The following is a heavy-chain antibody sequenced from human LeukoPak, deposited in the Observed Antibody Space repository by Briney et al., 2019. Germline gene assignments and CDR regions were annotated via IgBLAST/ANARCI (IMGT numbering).Heavy chain of an antibody. CDR1: GYTFTSYA. CDR3: AIMGSSSGAFDI. V-gene: IGHV1-3*01. CDR2: INAGNGNT. Sequence: EASVKVSCKASGYTFTSYAIHWVRQAPGQRLEWMGWINAGNGNTKYLQKFQGRVTITRDTSASTAYMELSTLRSEDTAVYYCAIMGSSSGAFDIWGQGTMVTVSS. J-gene: IGHJ3*02. D-gene: IGHD6-13*01.